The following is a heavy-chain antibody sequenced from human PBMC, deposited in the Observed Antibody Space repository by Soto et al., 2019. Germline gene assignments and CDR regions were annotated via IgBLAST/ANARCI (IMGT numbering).Heavy chain of an antibody. V-gene: IGHV1-69*13. CDR3: ARVPRDYDIINWFDP. CDR2: IIPIFGTA. J-gene: IGHJ5*02. D-gene: IGHD3-9*01. CDR1: GGTFSSYA. Sequence: ASVKVSCKASGGTFSSYAISWVRQAPGQGLEWMGGIIPIFGTANYAQKFQGRVTITADESTSTAYMELSSLRSEDTAVYYCARVPRDYDIINWFDPWGQGTLVTVSS.